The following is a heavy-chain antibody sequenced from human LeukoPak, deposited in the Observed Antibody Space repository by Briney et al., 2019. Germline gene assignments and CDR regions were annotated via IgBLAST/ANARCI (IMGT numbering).Heavy chain of an antibody. J-gene: IGHJ6*03. CDR1: GGSISSYY. CDR3: ARDFSSSSSVYYYYYMDV. D-gene: IGHD6-6*01. CDR2: IYYSGST. V-gene: IGHV4-59*12. Sequence: SETLSLTCTVSGGSISSYYWSWIREPPGKGLEWIGYIYYSGSTNYNPSLKSRVTISVDTSKNQFSLRLNSVTAADTAVYYCARDFSSSSSVYYYYYMDVWGKGTTVTVSS.